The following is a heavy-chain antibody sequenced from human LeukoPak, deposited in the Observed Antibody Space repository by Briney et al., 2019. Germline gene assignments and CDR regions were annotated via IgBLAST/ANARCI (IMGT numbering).Heavy chain of an antibody. Sequence: ASVKVSCKASGYTFTSYDINWVRQATGQGLEWMGWMNPNSGNTGYAQKFQGRVTMTRNTSISTAYMELRSLRSDDTAVYYCARDIWDSSGWYVPFDYWGQGTLVTVSS. CDR2: MNPNSGNT. J-gene: IGHJ4*02. V-gene: IGHV1-8*01. CDR3: ARDIWDSSGWYVPFDY. D-gene: IGHD6-19*01. CDR1: GYTFTSYD.